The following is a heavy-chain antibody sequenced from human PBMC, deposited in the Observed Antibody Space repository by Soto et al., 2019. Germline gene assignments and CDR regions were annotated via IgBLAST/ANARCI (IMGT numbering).Heavy chain of an antibody. J-gene: IGHJ4*02. D-gene: IGHD6-25*01. V-gene: IGHV1-8*01. CDR2: MTPSGYI. CDR3: ARYQEAAAFND. CDR1: GFPFTSLD. Sequence: ASVKVSCKASGFPFTSLDINWVRQAPRQGLEWVGYMTPSGYIGFAQKFRGRVSMTRDASTSTVSMELSSLRSDDTAVYYCARYQEAAAFNDWGQGTLVTVSS.